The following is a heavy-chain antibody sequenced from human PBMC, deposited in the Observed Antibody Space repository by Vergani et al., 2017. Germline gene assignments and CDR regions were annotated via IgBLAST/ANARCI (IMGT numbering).Heavy chain of an antibody. CDR1: GYTFTSYA. J-gene: IGHJ5*02. D-gene: IGHD2-2*01. Sequence: QVQLVQSGAEVKKPGASVKVSCKASGYTFTSYAMHWVRQAPGQRLEWMGWINAGNGNTKYSQKFQGRVTITRDTSASTDYMELSSLRSEDTAVYYCARGKDCSSTSCTTYWFDPWGQGTLVTVSS. V-gene: IGHV1-3*01. CDR3: ARGKDCSSTSCTTYWFDP. CDR2: INAGNGNT.